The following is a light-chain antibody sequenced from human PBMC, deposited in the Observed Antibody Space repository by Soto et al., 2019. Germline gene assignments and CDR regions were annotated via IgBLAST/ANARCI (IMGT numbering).Light chain of an antibody. CDR3: MQALQTPVT. CDR2: LGS. CDR1: QSLLLSNGYNC. V-gene: IGKV2-28*01. Sequence: DIVMTQSPLSLPVTPGEPASISCRPSQSLLLSNGYNCLDWYLQKPGQSPQLLIYLGSNRASGVPDRFSGSGSGTDFTLKISRVEAEDVGVYYCMQALQTPVTFGGGTKVEIK. J-gene: IGKJ4*01.